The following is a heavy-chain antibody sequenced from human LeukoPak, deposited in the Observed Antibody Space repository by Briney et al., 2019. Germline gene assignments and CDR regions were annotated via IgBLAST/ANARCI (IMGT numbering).Heavy chain of an antibody. V-gene: IGHV4-61*02. J-gene: IGHJ4*02. Sequence: SETLSLTCTVSGGSISSGSYYWSWIRQPAGKGLEWIGRIYTSGSTNYNPSLKSRVTISVDTSKNQFSLKLSSVTAADAAVYYCARDDYDYVWGSYRYYFDYWGQGTLVTVSS. CDR3: ARDDYDYVWGSYRYYFDY. D-gene: IGHD3-16*02. CDR1: GGSISSGSYY. CDR2: IYTSGST.